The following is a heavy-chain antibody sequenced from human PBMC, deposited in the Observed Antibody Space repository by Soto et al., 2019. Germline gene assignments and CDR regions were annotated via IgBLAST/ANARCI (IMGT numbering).Heavy chain of an antibody. J-gene: IGHJ5*02. Sequence: GSSVKVSWKGSGFTFRNSAVQWVRQARGQGLEWIGWIVVGSEKTNHAQKFQERGTIRRDKSTSTAYMELSSLRSEDTAVYYCVRDNSQNYGTPAASSWFHPWGQGTPGTVSA. V-gene: IGHV1-58*01. CDR2: IVVGSEKT. CDR3: VRDNSQNYGTPAASSWFHP. D-gene: IGHD2-15*01. CDR1: GFTFRNSA.